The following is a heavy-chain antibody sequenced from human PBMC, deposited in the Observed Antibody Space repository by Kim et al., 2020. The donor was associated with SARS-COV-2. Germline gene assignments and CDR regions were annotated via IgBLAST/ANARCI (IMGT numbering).Heavy chain of an antibody. CDR2: ISAYNGNT. CDR3: ARGDRYCSGGSCYFDY. Sequence: ASVKVSCKASGYTFTSYGISWVRQAPGQGLEWMGWISAYNGNTNYAQKLQDRVTMTTDTSTSTAYMELRSLRSDDTAVYYCARGDRYCSGGSCYFDYWGQGTLVTVSS. CDR1: GYTFTSYG. V-gene: IGHV1-18*01. J-gene: IGHJ4*02. D-gene: IGHD2-15*01.